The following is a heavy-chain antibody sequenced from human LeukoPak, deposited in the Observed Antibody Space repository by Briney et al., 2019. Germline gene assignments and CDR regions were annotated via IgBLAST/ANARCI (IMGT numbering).Heavy chain of an antibody. V-gene: IGHV1-46*01. CDR3: AGDLEGAVAGGEAGSK. CDR1: GYTFTSYH. D-gene: IGHD6-19*01. CDR2: INPSGGST. J-gene: IGHJ4*02. Sequence: ASVTVSCKSSGYTFTSYHMHWVRQAPGQAREWMGIINPSGGSTSYAQKFQGRVTMSSDTSTSSVYMELSSLRSEDTAVYYCAGDLEGAVAGGEAGSKWGQGTLVTVSS.